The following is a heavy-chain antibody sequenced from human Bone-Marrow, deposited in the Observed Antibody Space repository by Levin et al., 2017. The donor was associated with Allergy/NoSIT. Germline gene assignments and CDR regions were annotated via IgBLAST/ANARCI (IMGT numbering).Heavy chain of an antibody. CDR3: AKGFLGYCSSSSCPEDS. V-gene: IGHV3-23*01. J-gene: IGHJ3*02. CDR2: ISGSGVTT. CDR1: GFTFSSYA. Sequence: GGSLRLSCAASGFTFSSYAMSWVRQAPGKGLEWVSGISGSGVTTYYADSVKGRFTISRDNSKNTLHLQMNSLRAEDTALYYCAKGFLGYCSSSSCPEDSWGQGTMVTVSS. D-gene: IGHD2-15*01.